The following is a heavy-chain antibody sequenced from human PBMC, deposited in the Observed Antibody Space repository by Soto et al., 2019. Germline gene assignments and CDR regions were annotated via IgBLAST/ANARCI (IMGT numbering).Heavy chain of an antibody. Sequence: GGSLRLSCAASGFTFSSYAMSWVRQAPGKGLEWVLAISGSGGSTYYADSVKGRFTISRDNSKNTLYLQMNSLRAEDTAVYYCAKVGSRPLWFPQKPKVPGEYDYWGQGTLVTVSS. CDR2: ISGSGGST. J-gene: IGHJ4*02. CDR1: GFTFSSYA. CDR3: AKVGSRPLWFPQKPKVPGEYDY. D-gene: IGHD3-10*01. V-gene: IGHV3-23*01.